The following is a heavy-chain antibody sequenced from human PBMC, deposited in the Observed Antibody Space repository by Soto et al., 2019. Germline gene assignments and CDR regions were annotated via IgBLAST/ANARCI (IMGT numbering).Heavy chain of an antibody. J-gene: IGHJ4*02. Sequence: QVQLVQSGAEVKKPGASVKVSCKASGYTFTSYAMHWVHQAPGQRLEWMGWINAGNGNTEYSQKFLGRVTITRDTSANTAYMELSSLRSEDTSIYFCASCTCSGGGCYSFYFGYWGQGTLVTVSS. D-gene: IGHD2-15*01. CDR3: ASCTCSGGGCYSFYFGY. CDR2: INAGNGNT. CDR1: GYTFTSYA. V-gene: IGHV1-3*01.